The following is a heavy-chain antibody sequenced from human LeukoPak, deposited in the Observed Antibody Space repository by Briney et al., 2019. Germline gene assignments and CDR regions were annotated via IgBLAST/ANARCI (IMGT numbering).Heavy chain of an antibody. CDR1: GFTFDDYA. J-gene: IGHJ3*02. D-gene: IGHD6-19*01. V-gene: IGHV3-43*02. CDR2: ISGDGGST. CDR3: AKDPLAVAGQGAFDI. Sequence: PGGSLRLSCAASGFTFDDYAMHWVRQAPGKGLEWVSLISGDGGSTYYADSVKGRFTISRDSSKNSLYLQMNSLRTEDTALYYCAKDPLAVAGQGAFDIWGQGTMVTVSS.